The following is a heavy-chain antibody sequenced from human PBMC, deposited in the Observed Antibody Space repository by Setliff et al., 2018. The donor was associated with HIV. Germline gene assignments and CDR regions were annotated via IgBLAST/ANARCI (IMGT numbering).Heavy chain of an antibody. J-gene: IGHJ4*02. CDR3: ARSPYGDYGLDY. V-gene: IGHV3-30*02. D-gene: IGHD4-17*01. Sequence: GGSLRLSCAASGFTFSSYGMYWVRQAPGKGLEWVAFIRYDGINQFYVDSVKGRFTISRDNAKNSLYLQMNTLRAEDTAVYFCARSPYGDYGLDYWGQGTLVTVSS. CDR2: IRYDGINQ. CDR1: GFTFSSYG.